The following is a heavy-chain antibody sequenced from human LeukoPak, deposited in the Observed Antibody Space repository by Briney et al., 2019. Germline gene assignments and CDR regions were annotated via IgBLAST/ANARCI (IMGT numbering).Heavy chain of an antibody. CDR2: ISSSSSTI. CDR1: GFTFSSYS. J-gene: IGHJ4*02. V-gene: IGHV3-48*04. Sequence: GGSLRLSCAASGFTFSSYSMNWVRQAPGKGLEWVSYISSSSSTIYYADSVKGRFTISRDNAKNSLYLQMNSLRAEDTAVYYCARARIAVAGTIGYWGQGTLVTVSS. CDR3: ARARIAVAGTIGY. D-gene: IGHD6-19*01.